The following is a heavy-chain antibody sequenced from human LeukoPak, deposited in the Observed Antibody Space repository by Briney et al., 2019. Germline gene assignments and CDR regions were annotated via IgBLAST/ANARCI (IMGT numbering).Heavy chain of an antibody. CDR1: GFSFGTYS. D-gene: IGHD2-8*01. CDR3: AREMAV. V-gene: IGHV3-33*01. CDR2: IWYDGSNE. J-gene: IGHJ4*02. Sequence: GGSLRLSCVASGFSFGTYSMHWARQAPGKGLEWVAVIWYDGSNEDYADSVKGRFTISRDNSKNTLYLQMNSLRAEDTAVYYCAREMAVWGQGALVTVSS.